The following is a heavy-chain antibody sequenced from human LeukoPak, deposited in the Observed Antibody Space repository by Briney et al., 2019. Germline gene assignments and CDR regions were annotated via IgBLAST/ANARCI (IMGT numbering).Heavy chain of an antibody. D-gene: IGHD1-1*01. Sequence: PGGSLRLSCAASGFTFSSYAMSWVRQAPGKGLEWVSYISSSSSTIYYADSVKGRFTISRDNAKNSLYLQMNSLRAEDTAVYYCARERPYNWNDLEAFDIWGQGTMVTVSS. CDR2: ISSSSSTI. J-gene: IGHJ3*02. CDR1: GFTFSSYA. V-gene: IGHV3-48*01. CDR3: ARERPYNWNDLEAFDI.